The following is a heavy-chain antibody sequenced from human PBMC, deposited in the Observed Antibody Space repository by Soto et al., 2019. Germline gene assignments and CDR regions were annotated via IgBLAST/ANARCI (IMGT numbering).Heavy chain of an antibody. V-gene: IGHV1-69*01. D-gene: IGHD3-22*01. Sequence: QVQLVQSGAEVKKPGSSVKVSCKASGGTFSSYAISWVRQAPGQGLEWMGGIIPIFGTANYAQKFQGRVTITADESTSTAYMELSSLRSEDTAVYYCARGPGEYYDSSGYYYYFDYWGQGTLVTVSS. J-gene: IGHJ4*02. CDR3: ARGPGEYYDSSGYYYYFDY. CDR2: IIPIFGTA. CDR1: GGTFSSYA.